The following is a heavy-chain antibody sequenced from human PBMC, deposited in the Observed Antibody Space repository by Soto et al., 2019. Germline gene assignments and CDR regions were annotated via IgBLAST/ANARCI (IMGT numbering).Heavy chain of an antibody. CDR3: ASILSDSGSYLVDY. D-gene: IGHD1-26*01. V-gene: IGHV3-48*03. CDR2: ISSSGSTI. J-gene: IGHJ4*02. CDR1: GFTFSSYE. Sequence: GGSLRLSCAASGFTFSSYEMNWVRQAPGKGLEWVSYISSSGSTIYYADSVKDRFTISRDNAKNSLYLQMNSLRAEDTAVYYCASILSDSGSYLVDYWGQGTLVTVSS.